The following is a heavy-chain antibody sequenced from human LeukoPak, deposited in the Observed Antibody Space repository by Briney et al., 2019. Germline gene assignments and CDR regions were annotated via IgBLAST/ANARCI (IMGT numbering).Heavy chain of an antibody. V-gene: IGHV3-66*01. CDR2: IYSGGST. Sequence: PSETLSLTCAVYGGSFSGYYWSWVRQAPGKGLEWVSVIYSGGSTYYADSVKGRFTISRDNSKNTLYLQMNSLRAEDTAVFYCARGVQPYDFWSGYYPRYRGDWFDPWGQGTLVTVSS. CDR1: GGSFSGYY. CDR3: ARGVQPYDFWSGYYPRYRGDWFDP. J-gene: IGHJ5*02. D-gene: IGHD3-3*01.